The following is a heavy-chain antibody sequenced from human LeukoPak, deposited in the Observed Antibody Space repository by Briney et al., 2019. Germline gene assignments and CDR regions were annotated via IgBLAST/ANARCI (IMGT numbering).Heavy chain of an antibody. CDR3: ARGGYYGSGNDFRFDP. Sequence: SGTLSLTCTVSGGSISSYYWSWIRQPPGKGLEWIGYIYYSGSTNYKPSVKSRVTISVGTSKNQFSLKLSSVTAADTAVYYCARGGYYGSGNDFRFDPWGQGTLVTVSS. V-gene: IGHV4-59*01. D-gene: IGHD3-10*01. J-gene: IGHJ5*02. CDR2: IYYSGST. CDR1: GGSISSYY.